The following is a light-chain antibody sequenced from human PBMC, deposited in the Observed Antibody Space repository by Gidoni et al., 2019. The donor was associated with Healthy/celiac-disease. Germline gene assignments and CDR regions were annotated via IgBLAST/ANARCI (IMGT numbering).Light chain of an antibody. V-gene: IGLV8-61*01. J-gene: IGLJ3*02. CDR3: VLYMGSGIYWV. CDR1: SGSVSTSYY. CDR2: STN. Sequence: QTVVTQEPSFSVSPGGPVTLTCGLSSGSVSTSYYPSWYQQTPGQAPRTLIYSTNTRSSGVPDRFSGSILGNKAALTITGAQADDESDYYCVLYMGSGIYWVFGGGTKLTVL.